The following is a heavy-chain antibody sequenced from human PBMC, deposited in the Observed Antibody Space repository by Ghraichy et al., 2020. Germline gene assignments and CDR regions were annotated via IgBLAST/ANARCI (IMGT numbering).Heavy chain of an antibody. Sequence: GESLNISCAASGFTFSSYTMNWVRQAPGKGLEWVSSITSSSSNIYYADSVKGRFTISRDNAKNSLYLQMNSLRAEDTAVYYCARVHPRYCSSTSCYTGDYWGQGTLVTASS. J-gene: IGHJ4*02. CDR1: GFTFSSYT. V-gene: IGHV3-21*01. CDR3: ARVHPRYCSSTSCYTGDY. CDR2: ITSSSSNI. D-gene: IGHD2-2*02.